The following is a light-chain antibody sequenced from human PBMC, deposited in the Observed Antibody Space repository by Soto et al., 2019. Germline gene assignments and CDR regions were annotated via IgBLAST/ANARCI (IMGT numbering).Light chain of an antibody. Sequence: QSALTQPASVSGSPGQSITISCAGTSSDVGAYNYGSWYQQHRGKAPKVMIYDVNNRPSGVSYRFSGSKSGNTASLTISGREAEDEADYYCCSYTRSDTFVFGGGTKLTVL. CDR2: DVN. CDR3: CSYTRSDTFV. V-gene: IGLV2-14*03. J-gene: IGLJ2*01. CDR1: SSDVGAYNY.